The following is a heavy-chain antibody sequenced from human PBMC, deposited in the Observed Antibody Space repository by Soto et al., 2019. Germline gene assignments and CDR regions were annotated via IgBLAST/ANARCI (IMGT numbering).Heavy chain of an antibody. CDR3: ASLIAARPRQAFDI. CDR2: ISSSRSYI. D-gene: IGHD6-6*01. CDR1: GFTFSSYS. V-gene: IGHV3-21*01. Sequence: KPGGSLRLSCAASGFTFSSYSMNWVRQAPGKGLEWVSSISSSRSYIYYADSVKGRFTISRDNAKNSLYLQMNSLRAEDTAVYYCASLIAARPRQAFDIWGQGTMVTVSS. J-gene: IGHJ3*02.